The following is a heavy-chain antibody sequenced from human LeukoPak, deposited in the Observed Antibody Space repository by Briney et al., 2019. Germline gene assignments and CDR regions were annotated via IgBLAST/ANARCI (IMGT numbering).Heavy chain of an antibody. CDR3: ARGATISETGYFDF. D-gene: IGHD5-24*01. J-gene: IGHJ4*03. CDR2: IDHRGDT. Sequence: PSETLSLTCAVYGGSFSRHYWSWIRQSPGKGLEWIAEIDHRGDTNYNPSVKSRVTISVDTSKNQFSLKVRSLSAADTAVYYCARGATISETGYFDFWGQGTPVTVSS. CDR1: GGSFSRHY. V-gene: IGHV4-34*01.